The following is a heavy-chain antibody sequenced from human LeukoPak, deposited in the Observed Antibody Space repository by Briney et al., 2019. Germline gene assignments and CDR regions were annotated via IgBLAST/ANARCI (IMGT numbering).Heavy chain of an antibody. CDR1: GFTFSSYA. D-gene: IGHD5-24*01. V-gene: IGHV3-30-3*02. Sequence: GRSLRLSCAASGFTFSSYAMHWVRQAPGKGLEWVAVISYDGSNKYYADSVKGRFTISRDNSKNTLYLQMNSLRAEDTAVYYCAKIPPEMTPHFDYWGQGTLVTVSS. J-gene: IGHJ4*02. CDR2: ISYDGSNK. CDR3: AKIPPEMTPHFDY.